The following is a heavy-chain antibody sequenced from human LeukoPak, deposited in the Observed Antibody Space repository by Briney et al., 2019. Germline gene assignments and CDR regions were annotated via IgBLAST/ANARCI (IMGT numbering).Heavy chain of an antibody. D-gene: IGHD2-2*01. V-gene: IGHV4-34*01. CDR1: GGSFSGYY. CDR3: ATRYCSSTSCYSPP. J-gene: IGHJ5*02. Sequence: SETLSLTCAVYGGSFSGYYWSWIRQPPGKGLEWIGEINHSGSTNYNPSLKSRVTISVDTSKNQFSLKLSSVTAAGTAVYYCATRYCSSTSCYSPPWGQGTLVTVSS. CDR2: INHSGST.